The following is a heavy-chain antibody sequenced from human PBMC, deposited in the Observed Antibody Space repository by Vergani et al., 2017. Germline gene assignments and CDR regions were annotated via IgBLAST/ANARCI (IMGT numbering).Heavy chain of an antibody. Sequence: QVQLVASGGGVVQPGRSLRLSCAASGFTFSRYGMHWVRQAPGKGLEWVAVIWYDGSNKYYADSVKGRFTISRDNSKNTLYQQMNSLRAEDTAVYYCARGSATYYYDSSGYYHDAFDIWGQGTMVTVSS. CDR1: GFTFSRYG. J-gene: IGHJ3*02. V-gene: IGHV3-33*01. CDR2: IWYDGSNK. CDR3: ARGSATYYYDSSGYYHDAFDI. D-gene: IGHD3-22*01.